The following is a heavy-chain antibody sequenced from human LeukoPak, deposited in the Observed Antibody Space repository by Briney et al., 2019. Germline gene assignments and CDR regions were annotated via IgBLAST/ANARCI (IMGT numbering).Heavy chain of an antibody. J-gene: IGHJ4*02. CDR2: IYTSGST. Sequence: SETLSLTCTVSGGSISSYYWSWIRQPAGKGLEWIGRIYTSGSTNYNPSLKSRVTMSVDTSKNQFSLKLSSVTAADTAVYYCARERGIPYYYDSSGYGYFDYWGQGTLVIVSS. V-gene: IGHV4-4*07. D-gene: IGHD3-22*01. CDR1: GGSISSYY. CDR3: ARERGIPYYYDSSGYGYFDY.